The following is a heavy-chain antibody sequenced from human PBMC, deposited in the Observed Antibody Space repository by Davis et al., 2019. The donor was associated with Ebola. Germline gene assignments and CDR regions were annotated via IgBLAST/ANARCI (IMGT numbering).Heavy chain of an antibody. J-gene: IGHJ6*02. D-gene: IGHD5-12*01. V-gene: IGHV1-2*04. CDR2: INPNSGGT. CDR3: ARGRGMVATAGIYYYYYGMDV. CDR1: GYTFTGYY. Sequence: ASVKVSCKASGYTFTGYYMHWVRQAPGQGLEWMGWINPNSGGTNYAQKFQGWVTMTRDTSISTAYMELSRLRSDDTAVYYCARGRGMVATAGIYYYYYGMDVWGQGTTVTVSS.